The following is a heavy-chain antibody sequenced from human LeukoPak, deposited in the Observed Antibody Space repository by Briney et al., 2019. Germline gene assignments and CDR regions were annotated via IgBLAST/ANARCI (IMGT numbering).Heavy chain of an antibody. CDR3: AIGRGGQQLGDY. D-gene: IGHD6-13*01. CDR1: GYSFTGYW. J-gene: IGHJ4*02. V-gene: IGHV5-51*01. CDR2: IYPDDSAT. Sequence: GESLKISCKGSGYSFTGYWIGWVRQMPGKGLEWMGIIYPDDSATRYSTSFQGQVTISADKSTSPAYLQWSSLKAWDTAMYHCAIGRGGQQLGDYWGQGTLVTVSS.